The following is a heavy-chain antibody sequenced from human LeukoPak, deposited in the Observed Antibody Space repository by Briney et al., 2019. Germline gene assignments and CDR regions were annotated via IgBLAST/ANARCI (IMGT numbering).Heavy chain of an antibody. D-gene: IGHD6-19*01. J-gene: IGHJ4*02. CDR1: GFTVSSNY. Sequence: PGGSLRLSCATSGFTVSSNYMSWVRQAPGKGLEWVSVIYDSGTTYYADSVKGRSLIFRDTSKNTVDLQMNSLRVEDTAVYYCAGRRSSGWYAYWGQGTLVTVSS. V-gene: IGHV3-53*01. CDR2: IYDSGTT. CDR3: AGRRSSGWYAY.